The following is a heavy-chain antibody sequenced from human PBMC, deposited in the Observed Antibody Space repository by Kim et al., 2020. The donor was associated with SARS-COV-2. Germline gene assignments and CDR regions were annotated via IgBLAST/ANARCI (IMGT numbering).Heavy chain of an antibody. CDR1: GFTFRNAW. J-gene: IGHJ4*02. V-gene: IGHV3-15*01. D-gene: IGHD6-13*01. CDR3: TTLSIGY. Sequence: GGSLRLSCAASGFTFRNAWMTWVRQAPGKGLDWVGRIKSETDGGTIEYAAPVKGRFTISRDDSKNTLYLQMSSLKTEDTAVYYCTTLSIGYWGQGTLVT. CDR2: IKSETDGGTI.